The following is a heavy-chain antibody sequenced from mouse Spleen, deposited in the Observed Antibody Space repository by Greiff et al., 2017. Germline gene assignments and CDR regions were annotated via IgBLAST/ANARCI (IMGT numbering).Heavy chain of an antibody. J-gene: IGHJ2*01. CDR3: ARGGYYDWAMYYFDY. CDR1: GYSFTGYY. Sequence: EVQLQQSGPELVKPGASVKISCKASGYSFTGYYMNWVKQSPEKSLEWIGEINPSTGGTTYNQKFKAKATLTVDKSSSTAYMQLKSLTSEDSAVYYCARGGYYDWAMYYFDYWGQGTTLTVSS. V-gene: IGHV1-42*01. CDR2: INPSTGGT. D-gene: IGHD2-3*01.